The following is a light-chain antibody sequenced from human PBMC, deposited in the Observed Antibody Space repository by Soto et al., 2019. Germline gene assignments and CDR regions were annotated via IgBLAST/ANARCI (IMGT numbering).Light chain of an antibody. CDR1: SSDVGGYNC. Sequence: QPVLTQPPSASGSPGQSVTISCTGISSDVGGYNCVSWYQQHPGKAPKLMIYEVSKRPSGVPDRFSGSKSGNTASLTVSGLQAEDEADYYCSSYAGSNIPVVFGGGTQLTVL. J-gene: IGLJ2*01. CDR2: EVS. V-gene: IGLV2-8*01. CDR3: SSYAGSNIPVV.